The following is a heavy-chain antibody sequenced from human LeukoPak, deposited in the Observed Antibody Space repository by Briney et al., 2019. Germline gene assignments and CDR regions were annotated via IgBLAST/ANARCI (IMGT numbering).Heavy chain of an antibody. CDR3: AGITHRTYCSSTSCSQGAFDI. J-gene: IGHJ3*02. Sequence: GRSLRLSCAASGFTFTTHGMHWVRQAPGKGLEWVAVISYDGRNEYYADSVKGRFTISRDNSKNTQYLQMNSLRAEDTAVYYCAGITHRTYCSSTSCSQGAFDIWGQGTMVTVSS. CDR2: ISYDGRNE. CDR1: GFTFTTHG. D-gene: IGHD2-2*01. V-gene: IGHV3-30*03.